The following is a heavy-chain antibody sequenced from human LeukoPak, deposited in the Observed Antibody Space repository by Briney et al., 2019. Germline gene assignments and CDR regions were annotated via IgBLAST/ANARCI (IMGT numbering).Heavy chain of an antibody. CDR1: GYTSTSYD. D-gene: IGHD3-10*01. J-gene: IGHJ3*02. Sequence: ASVKVSCKASGYTSTSYDINWVRQATGQGLEWMGWMNPNSGNTGYAQKFQGRVTITRNTSISTAYMELSSLRSEDTAVYYCARYDGFGGDAFDIWGQGTMVTVSS. CDR3: ARYDGFGGDAFDI. CDR2: MNPNSGNT. V-gene: IGHV1-8*03.